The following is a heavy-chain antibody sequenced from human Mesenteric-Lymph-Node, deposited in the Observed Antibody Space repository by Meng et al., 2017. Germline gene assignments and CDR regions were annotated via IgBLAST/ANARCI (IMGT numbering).Heavy chain of an antibody. CDR2: INPSGGST. V-gene: IGHV1-46*01. J-gene: IGHJ6*02. CDR1: GYTFTSYY. CDR3: VADRGYTYDPTYYNYNQMDV. Sequence: ASVKVSCKASGYTFTSYYMHWVRQAPGQGLEWMGIINPSGGSTSYAQKFQGRVTMTRDTSTSTVYMELSSLRSEDSAVYYCVADRGYTYDPTYYNYNQMDVWGQGTTVTVSS. D-gene: IGHD5-18*01.